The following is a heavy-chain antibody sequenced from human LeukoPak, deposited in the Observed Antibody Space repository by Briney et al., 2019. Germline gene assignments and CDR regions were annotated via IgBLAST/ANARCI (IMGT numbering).Heavy chain of an antibody. J-gene: IGHJ4*02. CDR1: GGSITTYY. CDR3: ARYSYGSGYFDY. V-gene: IGHV4-59*13. Sequence: SETLSLTCTVSGGSITTYYWSWIRQSPGKGLEWIGYIYYSGSANYNPSLKSRVTISVDTSKNQFSLKVTSVTTADTAVYYCARYSYGSGYFDYWGQGTLVTVSS. CDR2: IYYSGSA. D-gene: IGHD5-18*01.